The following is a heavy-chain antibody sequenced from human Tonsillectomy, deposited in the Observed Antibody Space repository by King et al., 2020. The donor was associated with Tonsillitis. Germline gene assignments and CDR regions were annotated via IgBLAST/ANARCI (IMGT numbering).Heavy chain of an antibody. V-gene: IGHV3-53*01. J-gene: IGHJ4*02. CDR3: ATLSSFDY. D-gene: IGHD3-16*02. CDR1: GLTISNNY. CDR2: LSSGGST. Sequence: VQLVESGGRLVQPGGSLRLSCAASGLTISNNYMSWVRQAPGKGLEWLSVLSSGGSTYYADTAKGRCIISRDIYNNTLYLQMNSLRAEDTAVYYCATLSSFDYWGQGTLVTVSS.